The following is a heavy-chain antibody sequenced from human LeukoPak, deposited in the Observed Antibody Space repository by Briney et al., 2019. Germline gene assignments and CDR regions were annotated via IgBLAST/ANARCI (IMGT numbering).Heavy chain of an antibody. CDR2: IRSSGDLR. CDR3: TRGQDRYDYGDRGWFDP. D-gene: IGHD4-17*01. J-gene: IGHJ5*02. V-gene: IGHV3-48*03. CDR1: GFPFSDSD. Sequence: GGSLRLSCSAASGFPFSDSDMNWVRQAPGKGLEWISYIRSSGDLRYYAESVKGRFSISRDNAKKSFFLQMNSLRVEDTAIYYCTRGQDRYDYGDRGWFDPWGQGTLVTVST.